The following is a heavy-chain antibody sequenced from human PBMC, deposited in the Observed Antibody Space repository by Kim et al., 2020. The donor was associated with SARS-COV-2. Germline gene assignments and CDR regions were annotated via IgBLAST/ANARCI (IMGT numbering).Heavy chain of an antibody. J-gene: IGHJ3*01. Sequence: VEGRFTISRDNSKNMLYLQMSSLRGEDTAIYYCAKCCSSGTWRGADASDVWGQGTMVTVSS. CDR3: AKCCSSGTWRGADASDV. V-gene: IGHV3-23*01. D-gene: IGHD2-2*01.